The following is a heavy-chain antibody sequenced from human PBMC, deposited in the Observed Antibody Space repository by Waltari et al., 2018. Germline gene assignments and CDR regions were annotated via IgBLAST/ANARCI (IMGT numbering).Heavy chain of an antibody. CDR3: ARSMKLELDSPTHLPDY. CDR2: IIPIFGTA. CDR1: GGTFSSYA. J-gene: IGHJ4*02. Sequence: QVQLVQSGPEVRKPGSSLKVSCKASGGTFSSYAISWVRQAPGQGLEWMGGIIPIFGTANYAQKFQGRVTITTDESTSTAYMELSSLRSEDTAVYYCARSMKLELDSPTHLPDYWGQGTLVTVSS. V-gene: IGHV1-69*05. D-gene: IGHD1-7*01.